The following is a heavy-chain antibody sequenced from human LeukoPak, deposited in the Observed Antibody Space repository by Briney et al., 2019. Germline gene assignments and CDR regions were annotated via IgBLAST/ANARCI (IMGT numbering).Heavy chain of an antibody. Sequence: PSETLSLTCTVSGGSISTSNYYWGWIRQPPGKGLEWIGTIYYSGTTYYNPSLESRVTISEDTSKNQFSLMLRSVTAADTAVCFCARQASDYFYYYMDVWGKGTTVTVSS. CDR3: ARQASDYFYYYMDV. CDR1: GGSISTSNYY. CDR2: IYYSGTT. J-gene: IGHJ6*03. V-gene: IGHV4-39*01.